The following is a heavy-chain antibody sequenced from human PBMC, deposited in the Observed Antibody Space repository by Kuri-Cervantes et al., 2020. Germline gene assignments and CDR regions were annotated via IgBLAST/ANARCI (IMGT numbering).Heavy chain of an antibody. J-gene: IGHJ3*02. CDR1: GFTFSGSV. CDR3: AKEGNTGYSYFQDAFDI. CDR2: IRSKGNNYAT. Sequence: GESLKISCAASGFTFSGSVMHWVRQPSGKGLEWVGRIRSKGNNYATAYAASVKGRFTVSRDDSTNTAYLQMNSLNTEDTAVYYCAKEGNTGYSYFQDAFDIWGQGTMVTVSS. V-gene: IGHV3-73*01. D-gene: IGHD5-18*01.